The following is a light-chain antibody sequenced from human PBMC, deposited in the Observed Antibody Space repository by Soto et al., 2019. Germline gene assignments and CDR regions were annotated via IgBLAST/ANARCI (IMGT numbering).Light chain of an antibody. Sequence: EIVMTQSPGTLSVSPGERATLSCRASQSVGSNLAWYQQKPGQAPRLLIYGASTRATGLPARFSGSGSGTDFTLTISSLEPEDFAVYYCQQRSNWITFGQGTRLEIK. V-gene: IGKV3-15*01. CDR2: GAS. J-gene: IGKJ5*01. CDR3: QQRSNWIT. CDR1: QSVGSN.